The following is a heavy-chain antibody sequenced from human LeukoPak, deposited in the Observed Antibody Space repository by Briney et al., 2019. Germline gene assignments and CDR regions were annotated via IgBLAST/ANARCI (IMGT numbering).Heavy chain of an antibody. Sequence: SVKVSCKASGYTFTGYYMHWVRQAPGQGLEWMGGIIPIFGTANYAQKFQGRVTITADESTSTAYMELSSLRSEDTAVYYCARGSRDGYNSAWGQGTLVTVSS. CDR3: ARGSRDGYNSA. D-gene: IGHD5-24*01. V-gene: IGHV1-69*13. J-gene: IGHJ5*02. CDR1: GYTFTGYY. CDR2: IIPIFGTA.